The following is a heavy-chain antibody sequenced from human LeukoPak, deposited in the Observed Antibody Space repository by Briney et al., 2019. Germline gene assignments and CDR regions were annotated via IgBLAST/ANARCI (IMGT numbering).Heavy chain of an antibody. CDR3: ARHTESGYDYFRSYYYYMDV. D-gene: IGHD5-12*01. Sequence: NPSETLSLTCAVSGGSISNYYWNWIRQPPGKGLEWIGYIFYSGSTNYNPSLKTRVTISVDTSKNQFSLKLSSVTAADTAVYYCARHTESGYDYFRSYYYYMDVWGKGTTVTVSS. V-gene: IGHV4-59*08. CDR1: GGSISNYY. J-gene: IGHJ6*03. CDR2: IFYSGST.